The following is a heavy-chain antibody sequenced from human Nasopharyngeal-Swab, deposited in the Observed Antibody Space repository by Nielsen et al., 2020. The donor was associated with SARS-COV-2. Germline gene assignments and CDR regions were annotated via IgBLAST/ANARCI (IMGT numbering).Heavy chain of an antibody. V-gene: IGHV3-48*03. CDR2: ISSSGSTI. CDR1: GFTFSSYE. CDR3: ARHYYDTRAVWFDP. J-gene: IGHJ5*02. D-gene: IGHD3-22*01. Sequence: GGSLRLSCAASGFTFSSYEMNWVRQAPGKGLEWVSYISSSGSTIYSADSVKGRFTISRDNAKNSLYLQMNSLRAEDTAVYYCARHYYDTRAVWFDPWGQGTLVTVSS.